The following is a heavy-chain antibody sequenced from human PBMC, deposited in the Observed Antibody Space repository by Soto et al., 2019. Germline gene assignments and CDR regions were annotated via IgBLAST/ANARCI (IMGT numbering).Heavy chain of an antibody. CDR2: ISSNGGST. V-gene: IGHV3-64*02. D-gene: IGHD2-15*01. CDR3: ARAHSPDMGSTPFDY. J-gene: IGHJ4*02. Sequence: PGGSLRLSCAASGLAFSSYASHLVRSAQGKGLEYVSAISSNGGSTYYADSVKGRFTISRDNSKNTLYLQMGSLRAEDMAVYYCARAHSPDMGSTPFDYWGQGTLVTVSS. CDR1: GLAFSSYA.